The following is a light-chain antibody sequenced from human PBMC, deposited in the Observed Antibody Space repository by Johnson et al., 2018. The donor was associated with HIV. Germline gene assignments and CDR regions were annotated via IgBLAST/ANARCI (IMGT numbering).Light chain of an antibody. V-gene: IGLV1-51*01. CDR3: GTWDSSLSSGFYV. CDR2: DNN. Sequence: QSVLTQPPSVSAAPGQKVTISCSGSSSNIGNNYVSWYQQLPGTAPKLLIYDNNKRPSGIPDLFSGSKSGTSATLGITGLQTGDEADYYCGTWDSSLSSGFYVFGTGTKVTVL. CDR1: SSNIGNNY. J-gene: IGLJ1*01.